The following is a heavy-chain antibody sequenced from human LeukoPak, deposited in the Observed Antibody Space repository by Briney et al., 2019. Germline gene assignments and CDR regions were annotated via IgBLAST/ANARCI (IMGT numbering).Heavy chain of an antibody. D-gene: IGHD1-26*01. V-gene: IGHV5-51*07. J-gene: IGHJ5*02. CDR3: ARLPGVGGNWFDP. Sequence: GEARHIPFKRAGYRFSSYWIGWVHQIPGKGLEWIGIIYPGDSDTRYSPSFQGQVTISADTSISTAYLQWSSLKASDTAMYYCARLPGVGGNWFDPWGQGTLVTVSS. CDR2: IYPGDSDT. CDR1: GYRFSSYW.